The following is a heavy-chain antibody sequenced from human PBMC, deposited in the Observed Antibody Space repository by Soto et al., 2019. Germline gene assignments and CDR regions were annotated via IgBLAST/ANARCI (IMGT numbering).Heavy chain of an antibody. D-gene: IGHD5-18*01. V-gene: IGHV4-59*01. Sequence: AETRSLTCTVSGDSISSYYWSWIRQPPGKGLEWIGYIYHSVSAMYNPSLKSRLSMSIDTSKSQFSLKLTSVTAADTAVYFCARGRGYSFGSLCEYWGLGTMVTASS. CDR1: GDSISSYY. CDR3: ARGRGYSFGSLCEY. CDR2: IYHSVSA. J-gene: IGHJ4*02.